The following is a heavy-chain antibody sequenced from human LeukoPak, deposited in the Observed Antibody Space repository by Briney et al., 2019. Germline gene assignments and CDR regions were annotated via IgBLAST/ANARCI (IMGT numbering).Heavy chain of an antibody. D-gene: IGHD6-25*01. V-gene: IGHV3-30*03. CDR1: GFTFSSFG. CDR2: TSYDGNEK. J-gene: IGHJ4*02. Sequence: GGSLRLSCAASGFTFSSFGMHWVRQAPGKGLEGLTVTSYDGNEKYYADSVKGRFTISRDNSKNTVYLQMNSLRAEDTAVYYCATGGTRAATGRMGFWGQGTLVTVSS. CDR3: ATGGTRAATGRMGF.